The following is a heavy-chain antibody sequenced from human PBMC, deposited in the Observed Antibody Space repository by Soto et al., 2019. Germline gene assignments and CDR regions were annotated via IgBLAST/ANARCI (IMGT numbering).Heavy chain of an antibody. J-gene: IGHJ6*03. D-gene: IGHD6-13*01. CDR2: IYSGGST. CDR1: GFTVSSNY. Sequence: PGGSLRLSCAASGFTVSSNYMSWVRQAPGKGLEWVSVIYSGGSTYYADSVKGRFTISRDNSKNTLYLQMNSLRAEDTAVYYCAKNFLFIDSSSWSGFFYCYYYMDVWGKGTTVTVSS. CDR3: AKNFLFIDSSSWSGFFYCYYYMDV. V-gene: IGHV3-66*01.